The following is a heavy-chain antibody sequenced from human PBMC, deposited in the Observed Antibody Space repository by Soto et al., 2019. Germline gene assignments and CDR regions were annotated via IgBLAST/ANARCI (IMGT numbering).Heavy chain of an antibody. CDR2: IYYSGST. CDR1: GGSISSGGYY. Sequence: QVQLQESGPGLVKPSQTLSLTCTVSGGSISSGGYYWSWIRQHPGKGLEWIGYIYYSGSTYYNPSLKCLVTISVDTSKNQFSLKLSSVTAADTAVYYCARGRDCSSTSCSLALRLWYYFDYWGQGTLVTVSS. CDR3: ARGRDCSSTSCSLALRLWYYFDY. J-gene: IGHJ4*02. V-gene: IGHV4-31*01. D-gene: IGHD2-2*01.